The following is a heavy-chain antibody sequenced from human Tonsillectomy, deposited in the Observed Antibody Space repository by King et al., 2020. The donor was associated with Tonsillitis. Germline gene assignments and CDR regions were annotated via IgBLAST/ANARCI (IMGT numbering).Heavy chain of an antibody. D-gene: IGHD6-19*01. CDR1: GGSVSSGSYY. Sequence: VQLQESGPGLVKPSETLSLTCTVSGGSVSSGSYYWSWIRQPPGKGLEWIGYIYYSGSTNYNPSLKSRVTISVDTSKNQFSLKLSSVTAADTAVYYCARDLYSSGWYYFGNWGQGTLVTVSS. J-gene: IGHJ4*02. V-gene: IGHV4-61*01. CDR3: ARDLYSSGWYYFGN. CDR2: IYYSGST.